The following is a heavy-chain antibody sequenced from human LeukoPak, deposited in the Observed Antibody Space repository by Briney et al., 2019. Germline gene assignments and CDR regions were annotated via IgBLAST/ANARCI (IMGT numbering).Heavy chain of an antibody. J-gene: IGHJ4*02. CDR2: IYYSGST. D-gene: IGHD2-2*01. Sequence: SETLSLTCTVSGGFISTSSYSWGWIRQPPGKGLEWIGSIYYSGSTYYNPSPKSRVTISVDTSKNQFSMKLSSVTAAATAVYYCARPQGYQLLDFEYWGQGTLVTVSS. V-gene: IGHV4-39*01. CDR3: ARPQGYQLLDFEY. CDR1: GGFISTSSYS.